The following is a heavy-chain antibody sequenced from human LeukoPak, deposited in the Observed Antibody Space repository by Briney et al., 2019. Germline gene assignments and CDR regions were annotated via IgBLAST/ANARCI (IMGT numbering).Heavy chain of an antibody. CDR3: ARRAPRYNWKQGPPGY. CDR2: IYHSGST. Sequence: TSGTLSLTCAVSGGSISSSNWWSWVRQPPGKGLEWIGEIYHSGSTNYNPSLKSRVTISVDTSKNQFSLKLSSVTAADTAVYYCARRAPRYNWKQGPPGYWGQGTLVTVSS. J-gene: IGHJ4*02. CDR1: GGSISSSNW. D-gene: IGHD1-20*01. V-gene: IGHV4-4*02.